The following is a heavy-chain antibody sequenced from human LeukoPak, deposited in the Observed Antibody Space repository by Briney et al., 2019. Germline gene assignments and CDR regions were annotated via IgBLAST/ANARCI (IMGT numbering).Heavy chain of an antibody. D-gene: IGHD3-10*01. J-gene: IGHJ4*02. CDR2: IRSKAYGETT. Sequence: GGSLRLSCTASGFTFGDYAMSWFRQAPGKGLEWVGFIRSKAYGETTEYAASVKGRFTISRDDSKSIAYLQMNSLKTEDTAVYYCTRDLEPVWFGEFSDYWGQGTLVTVSS. CDR3: TRDLEPVWFGEFSDY. CDR1: GFTFGDYA. V-gene: IGHV3-49*03.